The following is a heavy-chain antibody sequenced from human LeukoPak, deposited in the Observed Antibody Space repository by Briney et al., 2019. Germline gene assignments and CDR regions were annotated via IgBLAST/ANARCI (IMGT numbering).Heavy chain of an antibody. CDR2: ISYDGSNK. J-gene: IGHJ6*02. V-gene: IGHV3-30*04. D-gene: IGHD3-3*01. CDR1: GFTFSSYA. CDR3: ARGGSDDFWSDYGMDV. Sequence: GGSLRLSCAASGFTFSSYAMHWVRQAPGKGLEWVAVISYDGSNKYYADSVKGRFTISRDNSKNTLYLQMNSLRAEDTAVYYCARGGSDDFWSDYGMDVWGQGTTVTVPS.